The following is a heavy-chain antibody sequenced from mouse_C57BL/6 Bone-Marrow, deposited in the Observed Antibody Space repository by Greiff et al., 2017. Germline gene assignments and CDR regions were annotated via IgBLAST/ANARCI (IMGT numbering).Heavy chain of an antibody. D-gene: IGHD1-2*01. V-gene: IGHV5-4*03. CDR3: ARAPITTSAY. J-gene: IGHJ3*01. CDR2: ISDGGSYT. Sequence: EVKLVESGGGLVKPGGSLKLSCAASGFTFSSYAMSWVRQTPEKRLEWVATISDGGSYTYYPDNGKGRFTISRDNAKNNLYLQMSHLKSEDTAMYYCARAPITTSAYWGQGTLVTVSA. CDR1: GFTFSSYA.